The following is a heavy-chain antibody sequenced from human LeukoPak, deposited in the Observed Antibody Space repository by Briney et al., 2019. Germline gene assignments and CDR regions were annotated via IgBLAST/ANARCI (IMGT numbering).Heavy chain of an antibody. CDR1: GGSISSGGYS. CDR3: ARVQDRSGYYYYYYGMDV. J-gene: IGHJ6*02. CDR2: IYHSGST. V-gene: IGHV4-30-2*01. Sequence: SETLSLTCAGSGGSISSGGYSWSWIRQPPGKGLEWIGYIYHSGSTYYNPSLKSRVTISVDTSKNQFSLKLSSVTAADTAVYYCARVQDRSGYYYYYYGMDVWGQGTTVTVSS. D-gene: IGHD3-22*01.